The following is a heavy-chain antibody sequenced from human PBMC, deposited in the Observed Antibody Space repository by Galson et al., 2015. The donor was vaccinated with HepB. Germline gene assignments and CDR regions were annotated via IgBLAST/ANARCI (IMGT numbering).Heavy chain of an antibody. CDR3: ARETNGDYDGPFDF. CDR1: STYFY. Sequence: STYFYWGWIRQPPGKGLEWIGSIYYTGSAYYNPSLKSRVTISVDTSKNQFSLKLNTVTATDAAVYYCARETNGDYDGPFDFWGQGTLVTVSS. V-gene: IGHV4-39*02. J-gene: IGHJ4*02. D-gene: IGHD4-17*01. CDR2: IYYTGSA.